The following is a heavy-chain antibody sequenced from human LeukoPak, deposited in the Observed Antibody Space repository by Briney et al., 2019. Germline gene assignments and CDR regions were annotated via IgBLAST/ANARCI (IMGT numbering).Heavy chain of an antibody. CDR1: GFRYSRDC. J-gene: IGHJ4*02. D-gene: IGHD1-26*01. CDR2: RNQDGSVK. V-gene: IGHV3-7*01. Sequence: GGPLTLSCAASGFRYSRDCKMWLRQAPGKGLEWVANRNQDGSVKDDVHTVKGRFTISRDNAKNSLYLQMNSMRVEDTAIYYCARAPDPMVGVSFDYWGQGALVTVSS. CDR3: ARAPDPMVGVSFDY.